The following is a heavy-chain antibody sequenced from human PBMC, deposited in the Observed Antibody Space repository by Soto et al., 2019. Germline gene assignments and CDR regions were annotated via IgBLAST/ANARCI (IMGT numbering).Heavy chain of an antibody. CDR1: GGTFSSYA. D-gene: IGHD4-17*01. Sequence: QVQLVQSGAEVKKPGSSVKVSCKASGGTFSSYAISWVRQAPGQGLEWMGGIIPIFGTANYAQKFQGRVTITADESTSTAYMELSSLRSEDTAVYYCARGIEVEYGDYVGYFDYWGQGTLVTVSS. CDR3: ARGIEVEYGDYVGYFDY. CDR2: IIPIFGTA. V-gene: IGHV1-69*01. J-gene: IGHJ4*02.